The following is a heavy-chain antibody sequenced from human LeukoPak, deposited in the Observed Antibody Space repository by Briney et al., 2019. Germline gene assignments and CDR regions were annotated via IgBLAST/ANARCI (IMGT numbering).Heavy chain of an antibody. Sequence: GGSLRLSCAASGFTFRNYWMSWVRQAPGKGLEWVSGINWNGGSTGYADSVKGRFTISRDNAKNSLYLQMNSLRAEDTALYYCARATHYYESSGYDYWGQGTLVTVSS. CDR3: ARATHYYESSGYDY. CDR1: GFTFRNYW. V-gene: IGHV3-20*04. CDR2: INWNGGST. J-gene: IGHJ4*02. D-gene: IGHD3-22*01.